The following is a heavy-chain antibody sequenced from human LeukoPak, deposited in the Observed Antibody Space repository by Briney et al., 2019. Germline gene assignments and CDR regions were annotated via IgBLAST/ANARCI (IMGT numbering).Heavy chain of an antibody. CDR3: ARLTWRRLLQLIDY. D-gene: IGHD5-18*01. CDR1: GYTFTGYY. Sequence: GASVKVSCKASGYTFTGYYMHWVRQAPGQGLEWMGWINPNSGGTNYAQKFQGRVTMTRDMSTSTVYMELRSLRSDDTAVYYCARLTWRRLLQLIDYWGQETLVTVSS. V-gene: IGHV1-2*02. J-gene: IGHJ4*02. CDR2: INPNSGGT.